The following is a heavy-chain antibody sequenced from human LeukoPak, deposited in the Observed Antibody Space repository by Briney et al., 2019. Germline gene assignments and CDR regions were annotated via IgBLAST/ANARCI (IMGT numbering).Heavy chain of an antibody. V-gene: IGHV4-39*01. Sequence: SETLSLTCTVSDRFTRSNNYYWGWIRQPPGKGLEWIGSIYYSGTTYTNPSLKSRITISADTSEDQFSLHLNSVTAADTAMYFCARHYPHMDYTGWRQGWFDSWGQGTLVTVSS. CDR2: IYYSGTT. D-gene: IGHD2-8*02. J-gene: IGHJ5*01. CDR1: DRFTRSNNYY. CDR3: ARHYPHMDYTGWRQGWFDS.